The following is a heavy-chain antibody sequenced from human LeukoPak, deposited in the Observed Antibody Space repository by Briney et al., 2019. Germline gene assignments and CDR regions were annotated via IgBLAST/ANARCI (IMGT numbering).Heavy chain of an antibody. V-gene: IGHV4-61*01. D-gene: IGHD6-19*01. CDR2: IYYSGST. CDR1: GASVNSGSSY. CDR3: ASVRAVAGLDY. Sequence: PSETLSLTCTVSGASVNSGSSYWSWIRQPPGKRLEWIGYIYYSGSTNYNPSLKSRVTISVDTSKNQFSLKLSFVTAADTAVYYCASVRAVAGLDYWGQGTLVTVSS. J-gene: IGHJ4*02.